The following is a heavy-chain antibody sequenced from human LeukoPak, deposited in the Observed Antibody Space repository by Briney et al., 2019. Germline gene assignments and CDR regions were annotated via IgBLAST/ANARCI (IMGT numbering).Heavy chain of an antibody. D-gene: IGHD5-18*01. CDR3: ARVVDTSMIDDAFDI. CDR2: IKEDGSEK. J-gene: IGHJ3*02. V-gene: IGHV3-7*02. CDR1: GFTFSSNW. Sequence: AGGSLRLSCVDSGFTFSSNWMTWVRQAPGKGLEWVANIKEDGSEKYYGGSVKGRFTISRDNAKHSLYLQMDSLRAEDTAVYYCARVVDTSMIDDAFDIWGQGTMVTVSS.